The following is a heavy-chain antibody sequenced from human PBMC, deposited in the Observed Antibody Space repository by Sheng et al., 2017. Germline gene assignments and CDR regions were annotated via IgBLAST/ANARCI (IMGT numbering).Heavy chain of an antibody. CDR3: AKDFGEADY. CDR2: ISYDGSNK. J-gene: IGHJ4*02. CDR1: GFTFSSYG. Sequence: QVQLVESGGGVVQPGRSLRLSCAASGFTFSSYGMHWVRQAPGKGLEWVAVISYDGSNKYYADSVKGRFTISRDNSKNTLYLQMNSLRAEDTAVYYCAKDFGEADYWGQGTLVTVSS. V-gene: IGHV3-30*18. D-gene: IGHD4-17*01.